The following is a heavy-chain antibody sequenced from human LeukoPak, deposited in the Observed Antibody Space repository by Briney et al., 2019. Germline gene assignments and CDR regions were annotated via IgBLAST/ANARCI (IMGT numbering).Heavy chain of an antibody. J-gene: IGHJ5*02. CDR2: IYTSGST. Sequence: SETLSLTCTVSGGSISSSSYYWSWIRQPAGKGLEWIGRIYTSGSTNYNPSLKSRVTISADTSKNQFSLKLSSVTAADTAVYYCASGPKAYYDSSGKYNWFDPWGQGTLVTVSS. CDR1: GGSISSSSYY. CDR3: ASGPKAYYDSSGKYNWFDP. V-gene: IGHV4-61*02. D-gene: IGHD3-22*01.